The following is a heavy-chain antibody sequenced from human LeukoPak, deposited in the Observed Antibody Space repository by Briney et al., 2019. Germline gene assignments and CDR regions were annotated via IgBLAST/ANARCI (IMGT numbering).Heavy chain of an antibody. J-gene: IGHJ4*02. Sequence: GGSLRLSCAASGFTFSSYGMHWVRQAPGKGLEWVALIWYDGSDKYYADSVKGRFTISRDNPKNTLYLQMNSLRAEDTAVYYCARGEYSSTSAFDYWGQGTLVTVSS. CDR3: ARGEYSSTSAFDY. D-gene: IGHD6-6*01. CDR2: IWYDGSDK. CDR1: GFTFSSYG. V-gene: IGHV3-33*01.